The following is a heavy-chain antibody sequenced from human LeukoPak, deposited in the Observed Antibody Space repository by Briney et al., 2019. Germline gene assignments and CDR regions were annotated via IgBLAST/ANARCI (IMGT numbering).Heavy chain of an antibody. J-gene: IGHJ4*02. CDR1: GFTFSSYA. CDR2: ISYDGSNK. D-gene: IGHD1-1*01. Sequence: GGSLRLSCAASGFTFSSYAMHWVRQAPGKGLEWVAVISYDGSNKYYADSVKGRFTISRDNSKNTLYLQMNSLRAEDTGVYYCTRDYNWNPDYWGQGTLVTVSS. CDR3: TRDYNWNPDY. V-gene: IGHV3-30-3*01.